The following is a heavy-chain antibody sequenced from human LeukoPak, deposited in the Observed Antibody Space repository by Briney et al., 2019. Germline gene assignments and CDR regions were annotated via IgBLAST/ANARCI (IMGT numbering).Heavy chain of an antibody. CDR2: ISAYNGNK. CDR1: GYTFTSYG. J-gene: IGHJ4*02. D-gene: IGHD6-19*01. CDR3: ARVTVAGLGDY. V-gene: IGHV1-18*01. Sequence: ASVKVSFKASGYTFTSYGINWVRQAPGQGLEWMGWISAYNGNKNYAQKLQGRVTMTTDTSTSTAYMELRSLRSDDTVVYYCARVTVAGLGDYWGQGTLVAVSS.